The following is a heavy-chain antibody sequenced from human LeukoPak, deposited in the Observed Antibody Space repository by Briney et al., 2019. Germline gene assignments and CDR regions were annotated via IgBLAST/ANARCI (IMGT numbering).Heavy chain of an antibody. J-gene: IGHJ4*02. CDR1: GFTFNNYE. Sequence: GGSLRLSCAASGFTFNNYEMIWVRQAPGKGLEWVSAISGSGGSTYYADSVKGRFTISRDNSKNTLYLQMNSLRAEDTAVYYCAKISVVVVPAARGGFDYWGQGTLVTVPS. D-gene: IGHD2-2*01. V-gene: IGHV3-23*01. CDR2: ISGSGGST. CDR3: AKISVVVVPAARGGFDY.